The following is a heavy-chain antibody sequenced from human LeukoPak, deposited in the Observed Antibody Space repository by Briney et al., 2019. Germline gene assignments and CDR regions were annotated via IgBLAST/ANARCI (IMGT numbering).Heavy chain of an antibody. V-gene: IGHV3-66*01. CDR2: ISSGGDT. CDR1: GFTVSSNY. J-gene: IGHJ3*02. CDR3: AGVRTGAFDI. Sequence: GGSLRLSCAASGFTVSSNYMTWVRQAPGKGLEWVSVISSGGDTYYADSVKGRFTISRDSSKNTLSLQMNNLGGEDTAVYYCAGVRTGAFDIWGQGTMVTVSS.